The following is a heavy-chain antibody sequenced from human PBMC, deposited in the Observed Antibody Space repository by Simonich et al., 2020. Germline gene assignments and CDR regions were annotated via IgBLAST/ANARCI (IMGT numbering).Heavy chain of an antibody. CDR1: EFTFSSYS. V-gene: IGHV3-21*01. CDR2: CSSSSSYI. D-gene: IGHD6-13*01. CDR3: ARDAAGDY. Sequence: EVQLVECGGGLVKPGGSLRLSCAASEFTFSSYSMKWVRQAPGKGLELVSSCSSSSSYIYYAASVKGRFTISRDNAKNSLYLQMNSLRAEDTAVYYCARDAAGDYWGQGTLVTVSS. J-gene: IGHJ4*02.